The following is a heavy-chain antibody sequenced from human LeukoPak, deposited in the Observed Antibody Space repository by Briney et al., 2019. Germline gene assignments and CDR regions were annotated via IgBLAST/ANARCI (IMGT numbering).Heavy chain of an antibody. CDR3: ARDNYPIFGVVITLSY. CDR2: IIPIFGTA. CDR1: GGTFSSYA. V-gene: IGHV1-69*05. Sequence: ASVKVSCKASGGTFSSYAISWVRQAPGQGLEWMGRIIPIFGTANYAQKFQGRVTITTDESTGTAYMELSSLRSEDTAVYYCARDNYPIFGVVITLSYWGQGTLVTVSS. J-gene: IGHJ4*02. D-gene: IGHD3-3*01.